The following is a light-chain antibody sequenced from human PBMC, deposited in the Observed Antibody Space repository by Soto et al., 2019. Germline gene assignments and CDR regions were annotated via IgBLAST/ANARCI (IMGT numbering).Light chain of an antibody. J-gene: IGLJ2*01. CDR3: AAWDDSLNGVV. Sequence: QSVLTQPPSASGPPGQRVTISCSGSSSNIGSNTVNWYQQLPGTAPKLLIYSDNQRPSGVPDRFSGSKSGTSASLAISGLQSEDEADYYCAAWDDSLNGVVFGGGTKVTV. V-gene: IGLV1-44*01. CDR1: SSNIGSNT. CDR2: SDN.